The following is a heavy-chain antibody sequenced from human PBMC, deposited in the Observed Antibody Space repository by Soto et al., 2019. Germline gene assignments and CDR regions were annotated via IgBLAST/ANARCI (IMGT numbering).Heavy chain of an antibody. D-gene: IGHD6-13*01. CDR3: ARDHSSSWFGGYDY. Sequence: ASVKVSCKASGYTFTGYYMHWVRQAPGQGLEWMGWINPNSGGTNYAQKFQGWVTMTRDTSISTAYMELSRLRSDDTAVYYCARDHSSSWFGGYDYWGQGTLVTVSS. CDR2: INPNSGGT. CDR1: GYTFTGYY. J-gene: IGHJ4*02. V-gene: IGHV1-2*04.